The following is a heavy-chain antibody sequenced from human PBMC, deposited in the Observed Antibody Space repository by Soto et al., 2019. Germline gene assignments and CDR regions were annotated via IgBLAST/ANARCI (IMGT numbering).Heavy chain of an antibody. CDR2: ISGSGGST. D-gene: IGHD6-13*01. V-gene: IGHV3-23*01. Sequence: GGSLILSCAASGFTFSSYAMSWVRQAPGKGLEWVSAISGSGGSTYYADSVKGRFTISRDNSKNTLYLQMNSLRAEDTAVYYCAKAQELATYYYYGMDVWGQGTTVTVSS. CDR3: AKAQELATYYYYGMDV. CDR1: GFTFSSYA. J-gene: IGHJ6*02.